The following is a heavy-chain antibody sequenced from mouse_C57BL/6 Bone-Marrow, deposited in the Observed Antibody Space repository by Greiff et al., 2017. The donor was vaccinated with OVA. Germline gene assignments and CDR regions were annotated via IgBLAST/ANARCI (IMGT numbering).Heavy chain of an antibody. V-gene: IGHV1-53*01. CDR3: ATGYYGWYFDV. D-gene: IGHD2-3*01. J-gene: IGHJ1*03. CDR2: INPSNGGT. Sequence: QVQLKESGTELVKPGASVKLSCKASGYTFTSYWMHWVKQRPGQGLEWIGNINPSNGGTNYNEKFKSKATLTVDKSSSTAYMQLSSLTSEDSAVYYCATGYYGWYFDVWGTGTTVTVSS. CDR1: GYTFTSYW.